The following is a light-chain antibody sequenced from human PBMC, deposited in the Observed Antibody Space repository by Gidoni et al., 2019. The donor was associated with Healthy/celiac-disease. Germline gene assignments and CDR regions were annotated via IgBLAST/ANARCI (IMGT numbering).Light chain of an antibody. J-gene: IGLJ1*01. CDR3: ASRDSSRNHPL. Sequence: SSELTQDPAVSVALGQTVRITCQGYSLRSYYASWYQQKPGQAPVLLIYGKNNRPSGIPDRFSGSSSGNTASLTITGAQAEDEADYYCASRDSSRNHPLFGAGTKVTVL. CDR2: GKN. V-gene: IGLV3-19*01. CDR1: SLRSYY.